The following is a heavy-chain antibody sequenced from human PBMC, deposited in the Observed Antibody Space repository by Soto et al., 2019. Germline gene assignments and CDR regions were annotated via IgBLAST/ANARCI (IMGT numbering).Heavy chain of an antibody. CDR3: ARLENDYYIAIDY. Sequence: SETLSLTCAVSGGSITSNGYYWAWIRQPPGKGLEWIGSIYYNGRTYYNPSLKSRVTISADTSKNQFSMRLSSVTAADTAVYYCARLENDYYIAIDYWGQGTPVTVSS. CDR2: IYYNGRT. D-gene: IGHD3-16*01. V-gene: IGHV4-39*01. J-gene: IGHJ4*02. CDR1: GGSITSNGYY.